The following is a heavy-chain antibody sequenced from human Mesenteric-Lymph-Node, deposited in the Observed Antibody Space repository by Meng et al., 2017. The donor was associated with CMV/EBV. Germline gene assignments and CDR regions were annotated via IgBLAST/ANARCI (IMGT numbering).Heavy chain of an antibody. CDR2: ISSSSSYI. Sequence: GESLKISCAASGFTFSSYSMNWVRQAPGKGLEWVSSISSSSSYIYYADSVNGRITISRDNANNSLYLHMNSLTAEDTAVYYCARLFDDRPGWFDPWGQGTLVTVSS. D-gene: IGHD3-10*01. CDR3: ARLFDDRPGWFDP. J-gene: IGHJ5*02. V-gene: IGHV3-21*04. CDR1: GFTFSSYS.